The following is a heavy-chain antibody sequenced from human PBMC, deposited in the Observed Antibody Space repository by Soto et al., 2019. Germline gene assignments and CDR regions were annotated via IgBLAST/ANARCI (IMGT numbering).Heavy chain of an antibody. Sequence: GGSLRLSCAASGFTFDDYGMNWVRQAPGKGLKRVSGISWNSGSIGYADSVKGRFTISRDNAKKSLYLHMNSLRTEDTALYFCAKDKVTRNYYYYGMDVWGQGTTVTVSS. J-gene: IGHJ6*02. CDR1: GFTFDDYG. CDR2: ISWNSGSI. CDR3: AKDKVTRNYYYYGMDV. D-gene: IGHD4-17*01. V-gene: IGHV3-9*01.